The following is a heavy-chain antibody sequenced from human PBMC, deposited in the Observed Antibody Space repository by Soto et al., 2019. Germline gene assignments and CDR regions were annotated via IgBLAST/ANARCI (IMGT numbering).Heavy chain of an antibody. V-gene: IGHV1-18*01. CDR1: GYTFTSYG. CDR2: ISAYNGNT. Sequence: QVQLVQSGAEVKKPGASVKVSCKASGYTFTSYGITWVRQAPGQGLEWMGWISAYNGNTNYAQQLQGRVTMTTDTSTSTAYMELRSVRSDDTAVYDCARVLLSDIVVVVAATYGGYWGQGTLVTVSS. CDR3: ARVLLSDIVVVVAATYGGY. J-gene: IGHJ4*02. D-gene: IGHD2-15*01.